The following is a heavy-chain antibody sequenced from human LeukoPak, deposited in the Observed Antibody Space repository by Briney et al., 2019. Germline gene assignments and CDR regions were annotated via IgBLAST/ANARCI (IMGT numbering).Heavy chain of an antibody. J-gene: IGHJ4*02. CDR2: IRYDGSHK. V-gene: IGHV3-30*02. CDR3: AQKYSSGWYDQGFDY. D-gene: IGHD6-19*01. CDR1: GIIFSSYG. Sequence: GGALRLSCTVYGIIFSSYGMHWVRQAPCKGLEWVAFIRYDGSHKYYADSVKGRFTISRDNSKNTLYLQMNSLTAEDTAVYYCAQKYSSGWYDQGFDYWGQGTLVTVSS.